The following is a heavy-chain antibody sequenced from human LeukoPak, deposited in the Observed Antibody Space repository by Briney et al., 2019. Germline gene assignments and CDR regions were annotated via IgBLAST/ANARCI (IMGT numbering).Heavy chain of an antibody. J-gene: IGHJ4*02. V-gene: IGHV3-43*02. CDR2: IVGDGGST. D-gene: IGHD3-16*02. Sequence: PGGSLRLSCAASGFTFDDYAMHWVRQAPGTGGEWFSLIVGDGGSTYYADSVKCRFTISRDNSKNSLYLQMNSLRTEDTALYYCAKVSLRLGELSFFDYWGQGTLVTVSS. CDR1: GFTFDDYA. CDR3: AKVSLRLGELSFFDY.